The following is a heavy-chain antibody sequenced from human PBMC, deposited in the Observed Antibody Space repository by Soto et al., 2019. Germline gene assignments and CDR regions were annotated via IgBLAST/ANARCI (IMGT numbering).Heavy chain of an antibody. CDR1: GFTFSSYW. Sequence: GGSLRLSCAASGFTFSSYWMSWVRQAPGKGLEWVANIKQDGSEKYYVDSVKGRFTISRDNAKNSLYLQMNSLRAEDTAVYYCAREYTNYDFPFDPWGQGTLVTVSS. J-gene: IGHJ5*02. D-gene: IGHD3-3*01. CDR2: IKQDGSEK. V-gene: IGHV3-7*01. CDR3: AREYTNYDFPFDP.